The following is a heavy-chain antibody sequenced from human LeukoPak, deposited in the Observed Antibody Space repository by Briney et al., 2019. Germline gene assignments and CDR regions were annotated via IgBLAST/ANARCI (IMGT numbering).Heavy chain of an antibody. V-gene: IGHV3-23*01. CDR1: GFTFSNYG. Sequence: GGSLRLSYAASGFTFSNYGMSWVRQAPGKGLEWVSVISGSGANTYYADSVKGRFTISRDNSKNTLYLQMNSLRAEDTAVYYCAKAKSYYSNYDYWGQGTLVTVSS. J-gene: IGHJ4*02. CDR3: AKAKSYYSNYDY. D-gene: IGHD4-11*01. CDR2: ISGSGANT.